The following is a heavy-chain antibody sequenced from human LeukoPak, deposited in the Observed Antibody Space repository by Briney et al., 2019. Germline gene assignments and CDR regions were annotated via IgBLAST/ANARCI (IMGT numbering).Heavy chain of an antibody. J-gene: IGHJ6*02. V-gene: IGHV3-30*03. Sequence: GGSLRLSCAASGFTFSSYAMSWVRQAPGKGLEWVAVISYDGSNKYYADSVKGRFTISRDNSKNTLYLQMNSLRAEDTAVYYCATRTPYGDHYYYYYGMDVWGQGTTVTVSS. D-gene: IGHD4-17*01. CDR3: ATRTPYGDHYYYYYGMDV. CDR1: GFTFSSYA. CDR2: ISYDGSNK.